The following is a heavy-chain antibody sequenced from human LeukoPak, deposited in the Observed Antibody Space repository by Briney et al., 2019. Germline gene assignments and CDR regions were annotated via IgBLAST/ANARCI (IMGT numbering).Heavy chain of an antibody. J-gene: IGHJ3*02. CDR1: GFTFSSYS. CDR2: ISSSSSYI. CDR3: AREVNCGGDCYAFGI. D-gene: IGHD2-21*02. Sequence: GGSLRLSCAASGFTFSSYSMNWVRQAPGKGLEWVSSISSSSSYIYYADSVKGRFTISRDNAKNSLYLQMNSLRAEDTAVYYCAREVNCGGDCYAFGIWGQGTMVTVSS. V-gene: IGHV3-21*01.